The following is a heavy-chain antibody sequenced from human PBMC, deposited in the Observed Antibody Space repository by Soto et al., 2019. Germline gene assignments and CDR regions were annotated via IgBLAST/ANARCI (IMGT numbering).Heavy chain of an antibody. CDR2: IYYSGST. Sequence: QVQLQESGPGLVKPSQTLSLTCTVSGGSISSGGYYWSWIRQHPGKGLEWNGYIYYSGSTYYNPSLKGRVTIAVDTSKNQCSLKLSSVTAADTAVYYCARDSSSWPYYYGMDVWGQGTTVTVSS. CDR3: ARDSSSWPYYYGMDV. J-gene: IGHJ6*02. CDR1: GGSISSGGYY. D-gene: IGHD6-13*01. V-gene: IGHV4-31*03.